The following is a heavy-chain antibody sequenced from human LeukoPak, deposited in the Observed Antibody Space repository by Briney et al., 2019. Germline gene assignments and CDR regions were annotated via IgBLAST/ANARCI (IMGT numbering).Heavy chain of an antibody. Sequence: GGSLRLSCAASGFTFSSYAMSWVRQAPGKGLEWVANIKQDGSEKYYVDSVKGRFTISRDNAKNSLYLQMNSLRAEDTAVYYCARDHCSSTSCHNDYWGQGTLVTVSS. CDR3: ARDHCSSTSCHNDY. V-gene: IGHV3-7*01. J-gene: IGHJ4*02. D-gene: IGHD2-2*01. CDR1: GFTFSSYA. CDR2: IKQDGSEK.